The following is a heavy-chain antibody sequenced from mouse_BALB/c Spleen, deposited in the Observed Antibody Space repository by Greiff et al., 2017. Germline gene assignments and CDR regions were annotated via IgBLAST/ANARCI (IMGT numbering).Heavy chain of an antibody. CDR3: ARSGNWFAY. CDR2: ISYSGST. D-gene: IGHD4-1*01. CDR1: GYSITSDYA. Sequence: EVKLQESGPGLVKPSQSLSLTCTVTGYSITSDYAWNWIRQCPGHKLEWMGYISYSGSTSYNPSLKSRISITRDTSKNQFFLQLNSVTTEDTATYYFARSGNWFAYWGQGTLVTVSA. J-gene: IGHJ3*01. V-gene: IGHV3-2*02.